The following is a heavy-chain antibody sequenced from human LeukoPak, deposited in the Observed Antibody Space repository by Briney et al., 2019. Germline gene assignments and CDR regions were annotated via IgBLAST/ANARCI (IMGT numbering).Heavy chain of an antibody. V-gene: IGHV1-69*05. J-gene: IGHJ5*02. CDR3: ARVAFLIAAREYNWFDP. Sequence: GSSVKVSCKASGGTFSSYAISWVRQAPGQGLEWMGGIIPIFGTANYAQRFQGRVTITTDESTSTAYMELSSLRSEDTAVYYCARVAFLIAAREYNWFDPWGQGTLVTVSS. D-gene: IGHD6-6*01. CDR2: IIPIFGTA. CDR1: GGTFSSYA.